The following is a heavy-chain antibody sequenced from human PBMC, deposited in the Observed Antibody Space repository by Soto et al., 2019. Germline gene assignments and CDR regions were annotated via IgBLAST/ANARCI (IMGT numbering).Heavy chain of an antibody. CDR1: GYTFTSYY. CDR3: ARESSGTQYFDY. J-gene: IGHJ4*02. D-gene: IGHD6-19*01. V-gene: IGHV1-46*01. Sequence: QVQLEQSGAEVKKPGASMKVSCQASGYTFTSYYIHWVRQAPGQGLEWMGVSHVGPDTTMYAQKFQGQGNMTRDTSTSTVYMELSSLISEDTAVYFCARESSGTQYFDYWGQGTLVTVSS. CDR2: SHVGPDTT.